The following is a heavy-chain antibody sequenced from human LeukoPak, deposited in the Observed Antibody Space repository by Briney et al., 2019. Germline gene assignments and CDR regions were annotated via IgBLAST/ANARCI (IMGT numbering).Heavy chain of an antibody. D-gene: IGHD1-26*01. J-gene: IGHJ4*02. CDR2: ISGSGGST. CDR3: AKGKVNHLGALDY. Sequence: PGGSLRLSCAASGFTFSSYAMSWVRQAPGKGLEWVSAISGSGGSTYCADSVMGRFIISRDNSRKTFHLQMDSLRADDTAIYYCAKGKVNHLGALDYWGQGTLVTVSS. V-gene: IGHV3-23*01. CDR1: GFTFSSYA.